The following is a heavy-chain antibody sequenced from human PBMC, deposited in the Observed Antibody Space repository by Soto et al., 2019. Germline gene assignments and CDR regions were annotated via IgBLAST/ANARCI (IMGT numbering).Heavy chain of an antibody. CDR1: GFTFSSYA. CDR2: ISYDGSNK. CDR3: AREVAWNYPTVYYYYGMDV. Sequence: GSLRLSCAASGFTFSSYAMHWVRQAPGKGLEWVAVISYDGSNKYYADSVKGRFTISRDNSKNTLYLQMNSLRAEDTAVYYCAREVAWNYPTVYYYYGMDVWGQGTTVTVSS. V-gene: IGHV3-30-3*01. D-gene: IGHD1-7*01. J-gene: IGHJ6*02.